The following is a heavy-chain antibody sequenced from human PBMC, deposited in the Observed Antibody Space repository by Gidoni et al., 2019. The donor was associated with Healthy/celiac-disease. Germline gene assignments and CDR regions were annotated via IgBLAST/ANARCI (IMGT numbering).Heavy chain of an antibody. CDR1: GFTFSSYA. CDR3: AKMAAAGINYYYYGMDV. J-gene: IGHJ6*02. Sequence: EVQLLESGGGLVQPGGSLRLSCAASGFTFSSYAMSWVRQAPGKGLEWVSAISGSGGSTYYADSVKGRFTISRDNSKNTLYLQMNSLRAEDTAVYYCAKMAAAGINYYYYGMDVWGQGTTVTVSS. V-gene: IGHV3-23*01. CDR2: ISGSGGST. D-gene: IGHD6-13*01.